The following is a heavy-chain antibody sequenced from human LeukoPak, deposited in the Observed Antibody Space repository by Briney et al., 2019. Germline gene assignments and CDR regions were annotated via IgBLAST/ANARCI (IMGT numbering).Heavy chain of an antibody. D-gene: IGHD3-10*01. J-gene: IGHJ5*02. CDR1: GYTFTDYY. CDR2: INPNSGGT. V-gene: IGHV1-2*02. Sequence: ASVKVSCKASGYTFTDYYMHWVRQAPGQGLEWMGWINPNSGGTNYAQKFQGRVTMTRDTSISTAYMELSRLRSDDTAIYYCARDGDYYANCFDPRAREPWSPSPQ. CDR3: ARDGDYYANCFDP.